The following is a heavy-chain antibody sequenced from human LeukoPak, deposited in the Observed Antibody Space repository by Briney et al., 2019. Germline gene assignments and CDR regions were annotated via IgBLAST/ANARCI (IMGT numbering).Heavy chain of an antibody. CDR3: ASPRPRVRGGYYYYYMDV. CDR1: GYTFTDYY. J-gene: IGHJ6*03. CDR2: IIPIFGTA. Sequence: SVKVSCKASGYTFTDYYMHWVRQAPGQGLEWMGGIIPIFGTANYAQKFQVRVTITADESTSTADMELSSLRSEDTAVYYCASPRPRVRGGYYYYYMDVWGKGTTVTISS. V-gene: IGHV1-69*13. D-gene: IGHD3-10*01.